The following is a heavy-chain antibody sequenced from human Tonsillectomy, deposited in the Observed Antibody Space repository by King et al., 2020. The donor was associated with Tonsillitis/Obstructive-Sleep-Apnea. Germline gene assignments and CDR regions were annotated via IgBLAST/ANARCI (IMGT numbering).Heavy chain of an antibody. CDR1: GYTFTRYY. D-gene: IGHD2-21*01. CDR3: ARDDTVGRYIDS. CDR2: INPRSGVT. J-gene: IGHJ4*02. Sequence: QLVQSGAEVKTPGASVKVSCKASGYTFTRYYKHWVRQARGQGLEWMRIINPRSGVTTYAQKLQGRVSMTTDTSASTVYLELSRLRSEDTAVYYCARDDTVGRYIDSWGQGTLVTVSS. V-gene: IGHV1-46*01.